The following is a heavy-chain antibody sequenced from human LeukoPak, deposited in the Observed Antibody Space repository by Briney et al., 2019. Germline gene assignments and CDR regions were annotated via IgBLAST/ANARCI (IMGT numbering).Heavy chain of an antibody. CDR1: GYTFTSYG. CDR2: ISTYNGNT. J-gene: IGHJ3*02. D-gene: IGHD2-2*03. Sequence: ASVKVSCKASGYTFTSYGISWVRQAPGQGLEWMGWISTYNGNTHYAQTLQDRVTMTTDTSTSTAYMELRSLRSDDTAVYYCAREGDGWTFDIWGQGTMVTVSS. V-gene: IGHV1-18*01. CDR3: AREGDGWTFDI.